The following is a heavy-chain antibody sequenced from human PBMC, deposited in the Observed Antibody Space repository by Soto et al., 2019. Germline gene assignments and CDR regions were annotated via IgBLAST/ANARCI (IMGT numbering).Heavy chain of an antibody. CDR3: ARGREYSGYDF. V-gene: IGHV1-69*02. J-gene: IGHJ4*02. Sequence: QVQLVQSGAEVKKPGSSVKVSCKASGGTFSSYTISWVRQAPGQGLEWMGRIIPILGIANYAQKFQGRVTITADKSTSTAYMELSSLRSEDTDVYYCARGREYSGYDFWGQGTLVTVSS. D-gene: IGHD5-12*01. CDR1: GGTFSSYT. CDR2: IIPILGIA.